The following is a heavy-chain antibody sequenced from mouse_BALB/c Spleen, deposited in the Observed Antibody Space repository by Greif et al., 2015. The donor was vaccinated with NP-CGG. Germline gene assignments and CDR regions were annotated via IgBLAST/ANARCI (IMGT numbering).Heavy chain of an antibody. V-gene: IGHV5-6-5*01. CDR3: ARGGITTVVTLYWYFDV. CDR1: GFTFSSYA. J-gene: IGHJ1*01. CDR2: ISSGGST. D-gene: IGHD1-1*01. Sequence: EVMLVESGGGLVKPGGSLKLSCAASGFTFSSYAMSWVRQTPERRLEWVASISSGGSTYYPDSVKGRFTISRDNARNILYLQMSSLRSEDTAMYYCARGGITTVVTLYWYFDVWGAGTTVTVSS.